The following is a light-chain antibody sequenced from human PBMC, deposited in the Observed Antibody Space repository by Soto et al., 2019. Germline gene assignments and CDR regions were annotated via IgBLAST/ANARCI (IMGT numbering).Light chain of an antibody. CDR3: QQYGSSGT. V-gene: IGKV3-20*01. CDR2: GAS. CDR1: QSVSNNY. Sequence: EIVLTQSPGSLSLSPGERATLSCRASQSVSNNYLAWYQQKPGQDPRLLIYGASNRATGIPDRFSGSGSGTDFTLTISRLEPEDFAVYYCQQYGSSGTFGQGTTVDIK. J-gene: IGKJ1*01.